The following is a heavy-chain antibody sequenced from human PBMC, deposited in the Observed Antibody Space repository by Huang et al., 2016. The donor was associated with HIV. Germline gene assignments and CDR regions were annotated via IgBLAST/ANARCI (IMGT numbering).Heavy chain of an antibody. D-gene: IGHD3-22*01. CDR1: GYNFMNYG. CDR2: IAPHNGKV. J-gene: IGHJ3*02. CDR3: ARDDNGGFYEVSDAFEI. V-gene: IGHV1-18*01. Sequence: QVQLVQSGAEVKKPGASVKVSCKASGYNFMNYGISWVRHVPGRGLEWMGWIAPHNGKVRYVQRFQDRVTMTTDTSTSTAYMELGSLTSDDTAVYYCARDDNGGFYEVSDAFEIWGQGTKVTVSS.